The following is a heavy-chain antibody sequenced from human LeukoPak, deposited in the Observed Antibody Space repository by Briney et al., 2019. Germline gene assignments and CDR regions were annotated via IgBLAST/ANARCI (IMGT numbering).Heavy chain of an antibody. CDR2: INPNSGGT. D-gene: IGHD2-2*01. Sequence: ASVTVSFKSSGYTFTVYYMHWVRPAPGQGLEWMGWINPNSGGTNYAQKFQGRVTMTTDTAISTAYMELSRLRSDDTDVYYCARLRTGSSWFDHWGQGTLVTVSS. J-gene: IGHJ5*02. V-gene: IGHV1-2*02. CDR3: ARLRTGSSWFDH. CDR1: GYTFTVYY.